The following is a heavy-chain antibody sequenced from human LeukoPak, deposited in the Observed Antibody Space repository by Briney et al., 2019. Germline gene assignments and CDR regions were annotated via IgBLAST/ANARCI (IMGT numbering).Heavy chain of an antibody. V-gene: IGHV3-23*01. CDR1: GFNFSSYA. J-gene: IGHJ6*03. D-gene: IGHD2-15*01. Sequence: TGGSLRLSCAASGFNFSSYAMSWVRQAPGGGLEWVSAISGSGDTTYHADSVKGRFTISRDNSENRLSLQMDSLRAEDTAVYFCAKDTTAWWYHRAYMDVWGKGTTVTVSS. CDR2: ISGSGDTT. CDR3: AKDTTAWWYHRAYMDV.